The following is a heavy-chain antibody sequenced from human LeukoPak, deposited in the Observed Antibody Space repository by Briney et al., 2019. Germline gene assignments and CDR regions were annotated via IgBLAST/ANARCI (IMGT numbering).Heavy chain of an antibody. J-gene: IGHJ4*02. V-gene: IGHV1-2*02. CDR3: ARAIITYGIVIIHFDS. CDR1: GYAFIAYH. Sequence: GASVKVSCKASGYAFIAYHMHWVRQAPGQGLEWMGWINPDRGATHIAQKFQGRVALSTGPSSTTAYMELSNLTPDDTAVYYCARAIITYGIVIIHFDSWGQGTLVAVSS. CDR2: INPDRGAT. D-gene: IGHD3-10*01.